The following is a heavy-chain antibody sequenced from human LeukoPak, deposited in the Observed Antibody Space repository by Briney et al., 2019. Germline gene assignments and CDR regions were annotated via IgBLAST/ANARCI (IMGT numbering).Heavy chain of an antibody. J-gene: IGHJ4*02. Sequence: GESLRISCKGSGYTFSSYWIGWVRQMPGKGLEWMGIIYPGDSDTRYSPSFQGQVTISADKSISTAYLQWSSLKASDTAMYFCARRDSSSWYYYSDYWGQGTLVTVSS. CDR3: ARRDSSSWYYYSDY. D-gene: IGHD6-13*01. CDR1: GYTFSSYW. V-gene: IGHV5-51*01. CDR2: IYPGDSDT.